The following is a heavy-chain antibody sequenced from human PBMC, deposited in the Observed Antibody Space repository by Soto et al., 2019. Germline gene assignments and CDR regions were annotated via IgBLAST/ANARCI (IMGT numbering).Heavy chain of an antibody. CDR3: ARDYQLGIFAFDI. CDR1: GGSISSYY. D-gene: IGHD7-27*01. Sequence: PSETLSLTCTVSGGSISSYYWSWIRQPPGKGLEWIGYIYYSGKTYYNPSLKSRVTISVDTSKNQFSLKLTSVTAADTAIYYCARDYQLGIFAFDIWGQGTMVTVSS. J-gene: IGHJ3*02. CDR2: IYYSGKT. V-gene: IGHV4-59*01.